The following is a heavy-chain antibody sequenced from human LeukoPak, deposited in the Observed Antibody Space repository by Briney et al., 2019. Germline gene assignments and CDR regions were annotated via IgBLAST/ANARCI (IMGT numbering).Heavy chain of an antibody. V-gene: IGHV4-30-4*01. CDR1: GGSISSGDYY. CDR2: IYYSGST. D-gene: IGHD3-10*01. CDR3: ARGGSGYYGGGY. J-gene: IGHJ4*02. Sequence: SQTLSLTCTVSGGSISSGDYYWSWIRQPPGKGLEWIGYIYYSGSTYYNPSLKSRVTISVDTSKNQFSPKLSSVTAADTAVYYCARGGSGYYGGGYWGQGTLVTVSS.